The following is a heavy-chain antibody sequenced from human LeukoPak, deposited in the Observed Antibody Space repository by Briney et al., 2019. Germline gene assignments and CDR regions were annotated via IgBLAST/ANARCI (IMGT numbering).Heavy chain of an antibody. CDR3: ARVDCSGGSCYSDSYWYFDL. D-gene: IGHD2-15*01. J-gene: IGHJ2*01. Sequence: SQTLSLTCAVSGGSISSGGYSWSWIRQPPGKGLEWIGYIYHSGSTYYNPSLKSRVTISVDRSKNQFSLKLSSVTAADTAVYYCARVDCSGGSCYSDSYWYFDLWGRGTLVTVSS. V-gene: IGHV4-30-2*01. CDR1: GGSISSGGYS. CDR2: IYHSGST.